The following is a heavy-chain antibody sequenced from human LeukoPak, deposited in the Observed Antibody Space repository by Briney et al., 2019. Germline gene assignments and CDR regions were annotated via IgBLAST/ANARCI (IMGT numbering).Heavy chain of an antibody. V-gene: IGHV4-31*03. Sequence: PSQTLSLTCTVSGGSISSGGYYWSWIRQHPGKGLEWIGYIYYSGSTYYNPSLKSRVTISVDTSKNQFSLKLSSVTAADTAVYCCARDPSRYDILTGKLVRGMDVWGQGTTVTVSS. CDR3: ARDPSRYDILTGKLVRGMDV. J-gene: IGHJ6*02. CDR2: IYYSGST. D-gene: IGHD3-9*01. CDR1: GGSISSGGYY.